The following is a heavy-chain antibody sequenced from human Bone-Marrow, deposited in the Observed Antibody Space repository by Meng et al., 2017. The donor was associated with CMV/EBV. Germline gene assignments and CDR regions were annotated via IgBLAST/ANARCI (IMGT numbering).Heavy chain of an antibody. D-gene: IGHD1-7*01. Sequence: GESLKIPCAASRFIFSNYAMHWVRQAPGKGLEWVAVISYDGGTKYYADSVKGRFTISRDNSKNTLYLQMNSLRADDTAVYYCVREGTSPRTFYYWGQGALVTASS. V-gene: IGHV3-30-3*01. CDR2: ISYDGGTK. CDR3: VREGTSPRTFYY. CDR1: RFIFSNYA. J-gene: IGHJ4*02.